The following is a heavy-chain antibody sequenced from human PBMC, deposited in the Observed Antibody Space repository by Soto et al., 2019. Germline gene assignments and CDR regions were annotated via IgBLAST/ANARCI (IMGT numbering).Heavy chain of an antibody. V-gene: IGHV4-31*03. CDR1: VASIGSVVYY. CDR2: IIYSGST. J-gene: IGHJ5*02. CDR3: ARESKYDTSGYPPWFAP. Sequence: QVQLQESGPGRVKPSQTLSLPCPFSVASIGSVVYYWSWIRRHPGEGREGIGYIIYSGSTSYNPSLKSRVTISVDTSKNKFSLKLSSVTDADTAVYYCARESKYDTSGYPPWFAPWGQGTLVTVSS. D-gene: IGHD3-22*01.